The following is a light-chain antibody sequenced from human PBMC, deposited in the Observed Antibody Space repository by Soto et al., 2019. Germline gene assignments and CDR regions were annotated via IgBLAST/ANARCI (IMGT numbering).Light chain of an antibody. Sequence: QLVLTQSPSASASLGASVKLTCTLSSGHSSYAIAWHQQQPEKGPRYLMKLNSDGSHSKGDGIPDRFSGSSSGAERYLTISHLQSEDEADYYCQTWGTGIVVFGGGTKLTVL. CDR2: LNSDGSH. V-gene: IGLV4-69*01. CDR3: QTWGTGIVV. CDR1: SGHSSYA. J-gene: IGLJ2*01.